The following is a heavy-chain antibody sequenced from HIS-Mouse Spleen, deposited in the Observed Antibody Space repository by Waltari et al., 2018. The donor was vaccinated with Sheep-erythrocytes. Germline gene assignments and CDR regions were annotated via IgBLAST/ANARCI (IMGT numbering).Heavy chain of an antibody. J-gene: IGHJ4*02. Sequence: QVQLQESGPGLVKPSQTLSLTCTVSGGSISSGDYYWSWIRQPPGKGLEWIGYINYRGSTDYNPALKSRVTISVDTSKNQFSLKLSSVTATDTAVYYCARAPYYYDSSGYYYFDYWGQGTLVTVSS. CDR2: INYRGST. CDR3: ARAPYYYDSSGYYYFDY. CDR1: GGSISSGDYY. V-gene: IGHV4-30-4*01. D-gene: IGHD3-22*01.